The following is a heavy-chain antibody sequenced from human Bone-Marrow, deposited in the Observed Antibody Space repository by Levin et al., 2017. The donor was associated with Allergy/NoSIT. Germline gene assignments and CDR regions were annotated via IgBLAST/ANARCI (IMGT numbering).Heavy chain of an antibody. CDR3: ASQYSASSTWGY. V-gene: IGHV4-39*07. Sequence: NPGGSLRLSCTVSGGSISTTTYYWGWIRQPPGKGLEWIGSIYYSGTTYYNPSLKSRVTISVDTSKNQFSLKLPSVTAEDTAVYFCASQYSASSTWGYWGQGTLVNVSS. CDR1: GGSISTTTYY. CDR2: IYYSGTT. J-gene: IGHJ4*02. D-gene: IGHD1-26*01.